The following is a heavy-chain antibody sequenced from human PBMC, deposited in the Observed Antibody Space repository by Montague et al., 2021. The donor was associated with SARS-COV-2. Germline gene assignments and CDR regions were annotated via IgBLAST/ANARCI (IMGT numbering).Heavy chain of an antibody. CDR2: ISYDGSDK. CDR1: GFTFSSFA. Sequence: SLRLSCAAPGFTFSSFAVHWVRQAPGKGLEWVAVISYDGSDKYYVDSVEGRFTISRDNSKNTLYLQMNSLRAEDTAVYYCARDVYSSSWFARPDNWGQGTLVTVSS. V-gene: IGHV3-30*04. CDR3: ARDVYSSSWFARPDN. J-gene: IGHJ4*02. D-gene: IGHD6-13*01.